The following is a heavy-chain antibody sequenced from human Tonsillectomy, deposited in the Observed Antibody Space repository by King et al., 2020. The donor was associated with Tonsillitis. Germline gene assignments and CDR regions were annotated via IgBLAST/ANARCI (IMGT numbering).Heavy chain of an antibody. CDR3: ARDLLGRGTMVRVENWYFYL. V-gene: IGHV4-61*01. Sequence: VQLQESGPGLVKPSETLSLTCTVSGGSVSSGSYYWSWIRQPPGKGLEWIGYIYYSGSTNYNPSLKSRVTISVDTSKNQFSLKLSSVTAADTAVYYCARDLLGRGTMVRVENWYFYLWGRGTLVTVSS. CDR2: IYYSGST. J-gene: IGHJ2*01. D-gene: IGHD3-10*01. CDR1: GGSVSSGSYY.